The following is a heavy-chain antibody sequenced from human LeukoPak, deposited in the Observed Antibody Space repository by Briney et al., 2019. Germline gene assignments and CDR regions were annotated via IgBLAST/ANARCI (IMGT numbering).Heavy chain of an antibody. CDR2: IYSGGST. V-gene: IGHV3-53*01. Sequence: GGSLRLSCAASGFTVSSNYMSWVRQAPGKGLEWVSVIYSGGSTYYADSVKGRFTISRHNSKNTLYLQMNSLTVADTAMYYCARDFQFYYGSGPNWLDPWGRGTLVSVSS. CDR3: ARDFQFYYGSGPNWLDP. CDR1: GFTVSSNY. D-gene: IGHD3-10*01. J-gene: IGHJ5*02.